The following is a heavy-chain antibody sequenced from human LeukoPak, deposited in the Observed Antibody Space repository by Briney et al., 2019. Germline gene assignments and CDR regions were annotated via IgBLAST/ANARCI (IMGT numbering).Heavy chain of an antibody. D-gene: IGHD1-1*01. Sequence: GGSLRLSCAASGFPFNEYSMNWVRQAPGKGLEWNSYIGISSGNTKYADSVKGRFTISGDNAKKSLYLQMNSLRVEDTAVYYCARDHNYAFDNWGQGTLVTVSS. CDR1: GFPFNEYS. J-gene: IGHJ4*02. CDR2: IGISSGNT. CDR3: ARDHNYAFDN. V-gene: IGHV3-11*06.